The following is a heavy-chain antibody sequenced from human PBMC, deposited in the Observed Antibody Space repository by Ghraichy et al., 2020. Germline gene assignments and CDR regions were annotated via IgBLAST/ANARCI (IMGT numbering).Heavy chain of an antibody. J-gene: IGHJ4*02. CDR1: GGTFSSYT. D-gene: IGHD2-15*01. CDR3: ASGGYCSGGSCWT. Sequence: SVKVSCKASGGTFSSYTISWVRQAPGQGLEWMGRIIPILGIANYAQKFQGRVTITADKSTSTAYMELSSLRSEDTAVYYCASGGYCSGGSCWTWGQGTLVTVSS. CDR2: IIPILGIA. V-gene: IGHV1-69*02.